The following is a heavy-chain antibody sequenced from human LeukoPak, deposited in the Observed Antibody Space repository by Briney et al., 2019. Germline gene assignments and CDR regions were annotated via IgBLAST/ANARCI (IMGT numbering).Heavy chain of an antibody. D-gene: IGHD1-26*01. V-gene: IGHV3-48*03. CDR3: ARGGSYVHY. J-gene: IGHJ4*02. CDR2: INSGGSAI. CDR1: GFTFNSYE. Sequence: GGSLRLSCAASGFTFNSYEMNWVRQAPGKGLEWVSYINSGGSAIYYADSVKGRFTISRDNAKNSLYLQMNSLRADDTAVYYCARGGSYVHYWGQGTLVAVSS.